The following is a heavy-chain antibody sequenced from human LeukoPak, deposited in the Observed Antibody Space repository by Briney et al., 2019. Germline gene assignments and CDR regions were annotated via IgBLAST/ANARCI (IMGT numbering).Heavy chain of an antibody. D-gene: IGHD3-22*01. Sequence: KPGGSLRLSCAASGFTFSDYYMSWIRQAPGKGLEWVSYISSSGSTIYYTDSVKGRFTISRDNAKNSLYLQMNSLRAEDTAVYYCASIDYYDSSFDYWGQGTLVTVSS. J-gene: IGHJ4*02. CDR3: ASIDYYDSSFDY. CDR2: ISSSGSTI. CDR1: GFTFSDYY. V-gene: IGHV3-11*04.